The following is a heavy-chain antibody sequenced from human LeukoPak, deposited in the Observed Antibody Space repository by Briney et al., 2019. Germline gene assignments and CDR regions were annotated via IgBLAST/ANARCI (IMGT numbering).Heavy chain of an antibody. CDR1: GYTFTGYF. Sequence: ASVKVSCKASGYTFTGYFIHWVRQAPGQGLEWMGWINPNNGGTKYAQKFQDRVTMTRDTSISTAYMELSRLRSDDTAVYYCASGGPLEREIVLFFSDFWGQGTLVTVSS. D-gene: IGHD5-12*01. CDR2: INPNNGGT. J-gene: IGHJ4*02. CDR3: ASGGPLEREIVLFFSDF. V-gene: IGHV1-2*02.